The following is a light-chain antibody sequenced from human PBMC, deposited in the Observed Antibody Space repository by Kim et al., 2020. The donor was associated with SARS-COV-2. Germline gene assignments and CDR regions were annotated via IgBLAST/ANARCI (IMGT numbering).Light chain of an antibody. CDR2: DVN. Sequence: GQAVTISCTGTNSDVGGYDSVSWYQHHPGKAPKLVIFDVNKGPSGVTDRFYGSKSGTTASLTISRLQAEDEGDYFCCSYAGSYTWVFGGGTKVTVL. CDR1: NSDVGGYDS. V-gene: IGLV2-11*01. CDR3: CSYAGSYTWV. J-gene: IGLJ3*02.